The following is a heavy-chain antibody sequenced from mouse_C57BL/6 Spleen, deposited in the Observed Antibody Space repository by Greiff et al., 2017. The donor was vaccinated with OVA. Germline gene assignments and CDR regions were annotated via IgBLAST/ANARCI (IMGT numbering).Heavy chain of an antibody. D-gene: IGHD3-2*02. CDR2: ISYSGST. CDR1: GYSITSDY. Sequence: DVKLVESGPGLAKPSQTLSLTCSVTGYSITSDYWNWIRKFPGNKLEYMGYISYSGSTYYNPSLKSRISITRDTSKNQYYLQLNSVTTEDTATYYCARGSAPYYYAMDYWGQGTSVTVSS. V-gene: IGHV3-8*01. CDR3: ARGSAPYYYAMDY. J-gene: IGHJ4*01.